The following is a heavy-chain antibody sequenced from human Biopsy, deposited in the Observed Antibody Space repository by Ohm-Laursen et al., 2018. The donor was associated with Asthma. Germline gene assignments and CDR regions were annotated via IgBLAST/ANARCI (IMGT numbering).Heavy chain of an antibody. CDR3: ARDGQWFDP. V-gene: IGHV3-7*01. CDR2: IKQDGSEK. CDR1: GFSFSSYW. Sequence: LTLSCSASGFSFSSYWMSWFRQAPGKGPEWVANIKQDGSEKYYVDSVKGRFSTSRDNAKNSLYLQMNSLRVEDTAVYYCARDGQWFDPWGQGTLVTVSS. J-gene: IGHJ5*02.